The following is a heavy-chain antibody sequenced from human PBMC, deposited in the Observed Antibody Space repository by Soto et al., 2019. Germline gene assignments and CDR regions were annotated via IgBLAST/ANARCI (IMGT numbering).Heavy chain of an antibody. CDR1: GFTFSSYW. J-gene: IGHJ3*02. V-gene: IGHV3-74*01. D-gene: IGHD3-3*01. Sequence: EVQLVESGGGLVQPGGSLRLSCAASGFTFSSYWMHWVRQAPGKGLVWVSRFNSDGSSTSYADSVKGRFTISRDNDKNTLYLQMNSLRAEDSAVYYCARAGGDFWSGYYSGHDAFDIWGQGTMVTVSS. CDR3: ARAGGDFWSGYYSGHDAFDI. CDR2: FNSDGSST.